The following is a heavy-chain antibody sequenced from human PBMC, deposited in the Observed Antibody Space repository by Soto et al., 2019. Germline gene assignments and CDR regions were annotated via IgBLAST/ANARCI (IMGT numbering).Heavy chain of an antibody. CDR3: ARDIMAAAPDY. CDR2: INAGNGNT. Sequence: ASVKVSCKASGYTFTSYAIHWVRQAPGQRLEWMGWINAGNGNTKYSQKFQGRVTITRDTSASTAYMELSSLRSEDTAVYYCARDIMAAAPDYWGQGILVTVSS. J-gene: IGHJ4*02. V-gene: IGHV1-3*01. CDR1: GYTFTSYA. D-gene: IGHD6-13*01.